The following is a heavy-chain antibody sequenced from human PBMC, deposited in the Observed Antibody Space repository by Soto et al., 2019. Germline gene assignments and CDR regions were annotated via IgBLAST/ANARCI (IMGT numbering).Heavy chain of an antibody. V-gene: IGHV4-39*01. Sequence: SETLSLTCTVSGGSISSSSYYWGWIRQPPGKGLEWIGSIYYSGSTYYNPSLKSRVTISVDTSKNQFSLKLSSVTAADTAVYYCARHHLGYSTQPYYFDYWGQGTLVTVSS. CDR2: IYYSGST. CDR3: ARHHLGYSTQPYYFDY. CDR1: GGSISSSSYY. J-gene: IGHJ4*02. D-gene: IGHD5-18*01.